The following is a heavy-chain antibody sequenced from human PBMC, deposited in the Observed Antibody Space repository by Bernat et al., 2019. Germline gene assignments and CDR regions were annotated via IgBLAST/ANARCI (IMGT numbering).Heavy chain of an antibody. V-gene: IGHV3-13*04. D-gene: IGHD3-10*01. Sequence: EVQLVESGGGLVQPGGSLRLSCAASGFTFRNYDMHWVRQATGKGLEWVSAIGTAGDTFEPDAVQGRFTISRENAKNSLYLQMNSLRAGDTAVYYCARGPHSPLGVRYYYYMDVWGKGTTVTVSS. CDR2: IGTAGDT. J-gene: IGHJ6*03. CDR1: GFTFRNYD. CDR3: ARGPHSPLGVRYYYYMDV.